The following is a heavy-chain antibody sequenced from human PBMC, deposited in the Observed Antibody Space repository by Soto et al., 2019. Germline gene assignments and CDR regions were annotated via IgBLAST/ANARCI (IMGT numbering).Heavy chain of an antibody. CDR3: AKDRRAGGNYGFDSDF. D-gene: IGHD1-7*01. V-gene: IGHV3-23*01. CDR2: SSATGAGT. CDR1: GFTFSSYG. J-gene: IGHJ4*02. Sequence: EVQLLDSGGGLVQPGGSLRLSCAASGFTFSSYGMTWVRQAPGKGLEWVSFSSATGAGTYYADSVKGRFTISRENSKNTLYLQMTSLRADDTAVYYCAKDRRAGGNYGFDSDFWGQGAVVIVSS.